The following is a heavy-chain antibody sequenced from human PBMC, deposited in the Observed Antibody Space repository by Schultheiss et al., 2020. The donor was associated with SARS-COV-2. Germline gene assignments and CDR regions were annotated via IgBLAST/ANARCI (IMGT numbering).Heavy chain of an antibody. CDR2: ISYDGSNK. D-gene: IGHD1-26*01. V-gene: IGHV3-30*18. Sequence: GGSLRLSCAASGFTFRSYGMNWVRQAPGKGLEWVAVISYDGSNKYYADSVKGRFTISRDNSKNTLYLQMNSLRAEDTAVYYCAKDVEYSGSYWDYYYGMDVWGQGTTVTVSS. CDR3: AKDVEYSGSYWDYYYGMDV. CDR1: GFTFRSYG. J-gene: IGHJ6*02.